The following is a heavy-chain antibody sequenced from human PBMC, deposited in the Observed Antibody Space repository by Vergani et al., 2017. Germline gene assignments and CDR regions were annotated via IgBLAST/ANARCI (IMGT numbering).Heavy chain of an antibody. CDR1: GGSISSGSYY. D-gene: IGHD1-20*01. CDR3: AITGTTTVDAVDI. Sequence: QVQLQESGPGLVKPSQTLSLTCTVSGGSISSGSYYWSWIRQPAGKGLEWIGRIYTSGSTNYNPSLKSRVTISVDTSKNQFSLKLSSVTAADTAVYYCAITGTTTVDAVDIWGQGTMVTVSS. V-gene: IGHV4-61*02. CDR2: IYTSGST. J-gene: IGHJ3*02.